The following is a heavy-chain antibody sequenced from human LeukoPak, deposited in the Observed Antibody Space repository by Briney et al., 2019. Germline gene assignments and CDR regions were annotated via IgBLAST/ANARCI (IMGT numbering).Heavy chain of an antibody. D-gene: IGHD6-19*01. CDR3: ARDTKQWLVFTRWFDP. CDR2: ISAYNGNT. V-gene: IGHV1-18*01. CDR1: GGTFSSYA. J-gene: IGHJ5*02. Sequence: ASVKVSCKASGGTFSSYAISWVRQAPGQGLEWMGWISAYNGNTNYAQKLQGRVTMTTDTSTSTAYMELRSLRSDGTAVYYCARDTKQWLVFTRWFDPWGQGTLVTVSS.